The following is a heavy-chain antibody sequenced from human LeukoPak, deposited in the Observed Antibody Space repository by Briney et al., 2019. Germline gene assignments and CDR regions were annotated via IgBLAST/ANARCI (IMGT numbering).Heavy chain of an antibody. CDR3: AALIAGGDY. CDR2: ISWNRGSI. J-gene: IGHJ4*02. D-gene: IGHD2-21*01. Sequence: GRSLRLSCAASGFTFDDYAMHWVRQAPGKGLEWVSCISWNRGSIVYADSVKGRFTISRDNAKNSLYLQMKSLRAEDMALYYCAALIAGGDYWGERTLVTVSS. CDR1: GFTFDDYA. V-gene: IGHV3-9*03.